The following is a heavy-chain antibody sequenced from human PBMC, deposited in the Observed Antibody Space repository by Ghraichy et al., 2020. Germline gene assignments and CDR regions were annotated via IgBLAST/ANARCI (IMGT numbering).Heavy chain of an antibody. J-gene: IGHJ4*02. V-gene: IGHV4-38-2*02. CDR2: IYHIGST. CDR3: ARAERSIAPIGY. Sequence: SETLSLTCTVSGYSISSGYYWDWIRQPPGTGLEWIGSIYHIGSTFYNPSLRSRVTISVDTSKNQFSLKLSSVTAADTAVYYCARAERSIAPIGYWGQGTLVTVSS. CDR1: GYSISSGYY. D-gene: IGHD1-14*01.